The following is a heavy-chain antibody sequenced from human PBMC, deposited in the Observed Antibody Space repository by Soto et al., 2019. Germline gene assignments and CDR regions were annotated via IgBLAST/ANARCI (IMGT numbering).Heavy chain of an antibody. V-gene: IGHV4-4*02. D-gene: IGHD3-22*01. CDR3: AASPPASYYESSGYYDS. CDR1: GGSISGSNW. CDR2: VYHSGSA. Sequence: SETLSLTCNFSGGSISGSNWWSWVRQPPGNGLEWIGEVYHSGSAIYNPSHKSRLTISVDKSKNQFSLKLSSVTAAETAVYFCAASPPASYYESSGYYDSWGPGTLVTVSS. J-gene: IGHJ5*01.